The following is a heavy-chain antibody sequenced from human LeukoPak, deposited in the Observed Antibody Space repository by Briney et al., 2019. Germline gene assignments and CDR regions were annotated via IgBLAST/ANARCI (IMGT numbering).Heavy chain of an antibody. CDR1: GFTFSSYA. D-gene: IGHD6-19*01. CDR3: AKEGQYSSGWYYYWYFDL. CDR2: ISGSGGST. Sequence: PGGSLRLSCAASGFTFSSYAMSWVRQAPGKGLEWVSAISGSGGSTYYADSVKGRFTISRDNSKNTLYLQMNSLRAEDTAVYYCAKEGQYSSGWYYYWYFDLWGRGTLVTVSS. V-gene: IGHV3-23*01. J-gene: IGHJ2*01.